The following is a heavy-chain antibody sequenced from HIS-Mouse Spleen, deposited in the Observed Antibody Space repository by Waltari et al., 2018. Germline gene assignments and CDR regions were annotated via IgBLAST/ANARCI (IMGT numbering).Heavy chain of an antibody. CDR3: ARTGALDAFDI. D-gene: IGHD7-27*01. J-gene: IGHJ3*02. CDR1: GYTFTGYY. V-gene: IGHV1-2*02. Sequence: QVQLVQSGAEVKKPGASVKVSCKASGYTFTGYYMHWVRQAPGQGLEWMGWRNPNSGGTNDGQKFQGRVTMTRDTSISTAYMELSRLRSDDTAVYYCARTGALDAFDIWGQGTMVTVSS. CDR2: RNPNSGGT.